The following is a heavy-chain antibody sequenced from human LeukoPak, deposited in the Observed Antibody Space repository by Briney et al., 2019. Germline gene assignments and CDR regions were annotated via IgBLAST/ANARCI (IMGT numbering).Heavy chain of an antibody. V-gene: IGHV4-34*01. D-gene: IGHD3-10*01. CDR3: ARDAAPYYYGSGIFRKNNWFDP. CDR1: GGSFSGYY. J-gene: IGHJ5*02. Sequence: SETLSLTCAVYGGSFSGYYWSWIRQPPGKGLEWIGEINHSGSTNYNPSLKSRVTISVDTSKNQFSLKLSSVTAADTAVYYCARDAAPYYYGSGIFRKNNWFDPWGQGTLVTVSS. CDR2: INHSGST.